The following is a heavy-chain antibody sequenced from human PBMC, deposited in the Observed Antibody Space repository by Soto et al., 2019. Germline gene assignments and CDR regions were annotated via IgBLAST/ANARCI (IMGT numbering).Heavy chain of an antibody. CDR2: INWNSGSI. CDR1: GFTFDDYA. CDR3: VKDESINWYSGHFRH. Sequence: EVQLVESGGGLVQPGRSLRLSCAASGFTFDDYAMHWVRQFPGKGLEWVSGINWNSGSIGYADSVKGRFAISRDNAKNSLHLQMNSLRSDDTAFYYCVKDESINWYSGHFRHWGQGTLVTVSS. V-gene: IGHV3-9*01. D-gene: IGHD6-13*01. J-gene: IGHJ1*01.